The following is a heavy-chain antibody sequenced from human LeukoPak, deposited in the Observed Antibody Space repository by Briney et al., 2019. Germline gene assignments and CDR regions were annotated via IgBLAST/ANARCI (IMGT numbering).Heavy chain of an antibody. CDR2: IYHSGST. CDR3: ARRSCSGGTCCLDY. CDR1: GGSISSGGYS. J-gene: IGHJ4*02. D-gene: IGHD2-15*01. V-gene: IGHV4-30-2*01. Sequence: PSETLSPTCAVSGGSISSGGYSWSWIRQPPGKGLEWIGYIYHSGSTYYNPSLKSRVTISVDTSKNQFSLRLSSVTAADTAVYYCARRSCSGGTCCLDYWGQGTLVTVSS.